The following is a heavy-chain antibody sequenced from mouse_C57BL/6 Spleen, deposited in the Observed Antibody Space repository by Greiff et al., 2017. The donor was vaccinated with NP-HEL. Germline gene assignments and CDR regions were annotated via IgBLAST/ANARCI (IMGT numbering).Heavy chain of an antibody. CDR1: GYTFTDYE. V-gene: IGHV1-15*01. Sequence: QVQLQQSGAELVRPGASVTLSCKASGYTFTDYEMHWVKQTPVHGLEWIGAIDPETGGTAYNQKFKGKAILTADKSSSTAYMELRSLTSEDSAVYYCTRSYGNFYYYAMDYWGQGTSVTVSS. CDR3: TRSYGNFYYYAMDY. J-gene: IGHJ4*01. CDR2: IDPETGGT. D-gene: IGHD2-1*01.